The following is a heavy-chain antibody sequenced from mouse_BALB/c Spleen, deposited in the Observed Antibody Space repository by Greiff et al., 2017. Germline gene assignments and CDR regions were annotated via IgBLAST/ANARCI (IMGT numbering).Heavy chain of an antibody. CDR2: IYPYNGGT. CDR3: ARSKYGSYYFDY. D-gene: IGHD2-10*02. J-gene: IGHJ2*01. CDR1: GYTFTDYN. V-gene: IGHV1S29*02. Sequence: VQLKESGPELVKPGASVKISCKASGYTFTDYNMHWVKQSHGKSLEWIGYIYPYNGGTGYNQKFKSKATLTVDNSSSTAYMELRSLTSEDSAVYYCARSKYGSYYFDYWGQGTTLTVSS.